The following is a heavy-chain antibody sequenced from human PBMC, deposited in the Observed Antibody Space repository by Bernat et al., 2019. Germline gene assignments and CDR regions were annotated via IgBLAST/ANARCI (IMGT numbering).Heavy chain of an antibody. D-gene: IGHD4-17*01. V-gene: IGHV4-34*02. CDR2: INHSGST. CDR1: GESLSTYY. CDR3: ARCGFYGDFDGFDI. J-gene: IGHJ3*02. Sequence: QVQLQQWGAGLLKPSETLSLTCAVYGESLSTYYWSWIRQPPGKGLEWIGEINHSGSTNYSPSLKSRVTISVDTSQNHFSLKLTSVTAADTAVYFCARCGFYGDFDGFDIWGQGTMVSVSS.